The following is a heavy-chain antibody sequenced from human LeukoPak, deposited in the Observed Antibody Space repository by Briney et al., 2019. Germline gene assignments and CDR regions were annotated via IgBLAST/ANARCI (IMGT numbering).Heavy chain of an antibody. CDR2: ISSSSSTI. Sequence: PGGSLRLSCAASGFTLSRFSMHWVRQAPGKGLEWLSYISSSSSTIYYADSVKGRFTISRDNAKNSLYLRMNSLRDEDTAVYYCARASFDYWGQGTLVTVSS. V-gene: IGHV3-48*02. CDR1: GFTLSRFS. CDR3: ARASFDY. J-gene: IGHJ4*02.